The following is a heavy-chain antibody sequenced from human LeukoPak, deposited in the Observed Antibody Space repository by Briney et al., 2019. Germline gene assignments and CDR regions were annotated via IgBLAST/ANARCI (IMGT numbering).Heavy chain of an antibody. CDR2: IFNTGST. V-gene: IGHV4-38-2*02. J-gene: IGHJ4*02. CDR1: SYSISSSHW. Sequence: SDTLSLTCTVSSYSISSSHWWGWIRQPAGKAPEWIGRIFNTGSTSYNPSLKSRVTISVDTSKNQFSLNLRSVTAADTAVYYCARDICGYNYGCFDSWGQGTLVTVSS. CDR3: ARDICGYNYGCFDS. D-gene: IGHD5-18*01.